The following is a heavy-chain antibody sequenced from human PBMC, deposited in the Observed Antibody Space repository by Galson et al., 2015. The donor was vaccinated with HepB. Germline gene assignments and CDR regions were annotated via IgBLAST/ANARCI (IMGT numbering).Heavy chain of an antibody. D-gene: IGHD4-17*01. Sequence: YLRLSCAASGFSFNTWAVTWGRQAPGKGLEWVSVITSTGDTIYYEDSVKGRFTVSRDNSKNTLYLQLSNLRADDTAVYYCAKNYGYFDSWGQGTLVTVSS. J-gene: IGHJ4*02. CDR1: GFSFNTWA. CDR2: ITSTGDTI. V-gene: IGHV3-23*01. CDR3: AKNYGYFDS.